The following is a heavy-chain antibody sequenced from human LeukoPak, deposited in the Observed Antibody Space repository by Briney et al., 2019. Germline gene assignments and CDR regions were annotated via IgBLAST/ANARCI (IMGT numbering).Heavy chain of an antibody. CDR3: ASATLRCSGGSCYEMDV. CDR2: IIPLFGTP. D-gene: IGHD2-15*01. V-gene: IGHV1-69*06. Sequence: GASVKVSCKASGYTFTSYGISWVRQAPGQGLEWMGGIIPLFGTPDYAQKFHDRLTITADKSTSTAYMELSSLRSEDTAVYYCASATLRCSGGSCYEMDVWGKGTTVTVSS. J-gene: IGHJ6*04. CDR1: GYTFTSYG.